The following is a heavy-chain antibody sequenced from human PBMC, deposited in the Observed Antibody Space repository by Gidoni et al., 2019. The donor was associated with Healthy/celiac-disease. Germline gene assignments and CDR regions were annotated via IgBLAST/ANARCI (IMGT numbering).Heavy chain of an antibody. Sequence: QVQLQQWGAGLLMPSETLSLTCAVYGGSFSGYYWSWIRQPPGKGLEWIGEINHSGSTNYNPSLKSRVTISVDTSKNQFSLKLSSVTAADTAVYYCARRKRRYCSSTSCYAGGYYYYYGMDVWGQGTTVTVSS. D-gene: IGHD2-2*01. CDR1: GGSFSGYY. CDR3: ARRKRRYCSSTSCYAGGYYYYYGMDV. V-gene: IGHV4-34*01. J-gene: IGHJ6*02. CDR2: INHSGST.